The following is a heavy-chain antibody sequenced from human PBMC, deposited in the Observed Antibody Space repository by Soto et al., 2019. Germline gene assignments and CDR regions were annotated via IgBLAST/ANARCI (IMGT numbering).Heavy chain of an antibody. D-gene: IGHD2-15*01. V-gene: IGHV4-59*01. Sequence: PSETLSLTCTVSGGSISSYYWSWIRQPPGKGLEWIGYIYYSGSTNYNPSLKSRVTISVDTSKNQFSLKLSSVTAADTAVYYCASMAAATHNWFDPWGQGTLVTVSS. CDR2: IYYSGST. CDR1: GGSISSYY. J-gene: IGHJ5*02. CDR3: ASMAAATHNWFDP.